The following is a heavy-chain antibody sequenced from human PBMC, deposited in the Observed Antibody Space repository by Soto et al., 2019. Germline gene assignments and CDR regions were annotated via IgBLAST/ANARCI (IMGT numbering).Heavy chain of an antibody. Sequence: VQLVESGGGLVQPGGSLRLSCAASGFTVSSNYMSWVRQAPGKGLELVSVIYSGGNTYYADPVKGRLTISRHNSKNTLYLQMNSLRAEDTAVYYCARVETAPGIWGAFDIWGQGTMVTVSS. CDR3: ARVETAPGIWGAFDI. D-gene: IGHD2-15*01. CDR1: GFTVSSNY. V-gene: IGHV3-53*04. CDR2: IYSGGNT. J-gene: IGHJ3*02.